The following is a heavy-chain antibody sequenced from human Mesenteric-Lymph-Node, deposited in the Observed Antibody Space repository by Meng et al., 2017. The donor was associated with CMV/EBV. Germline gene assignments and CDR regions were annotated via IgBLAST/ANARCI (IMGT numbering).Heavy chain of an antibody. Sequence: SVKVSCKSSGGTFSSYAISWVRQAAGQGLEWMGGIIPVYGTANYAQNLQGRVTITTDESTSTAYMELSSLRSEDTAVYYCARDQHFVVGAHWGIFDYWGQGTLVTVSS. CDR2: IIPVYGTA. CDR1: GGTFSSYA. V-gene: IGHV1-69*05. J-gene: IGHJ4*02. D-gene: IGHD1-26*01. CDR3: ARDQHFVVGAHWGIFDY.